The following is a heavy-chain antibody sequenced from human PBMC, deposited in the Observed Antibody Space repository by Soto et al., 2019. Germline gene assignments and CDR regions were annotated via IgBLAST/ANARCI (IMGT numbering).Heavy chain of an antibody. CDR1: GGSISSSSYY. J-gene: IGHJ4*02. CDR3: ARHTPAISISDH. D-gene: IGHD2-15*01. Sequence: QLQLQESGPGLVKPSETLSLTCTVSGGSISSSSYYWGWIRQPPGKGLEWIGSIYYSGSTYYNPYVNSLVTIFVYTSNIQFSLKLSSVTAADTAVYYCARHTPAISISDHWGQGTLVTVSS. CDR2: IYYSGST. V-gene: IGHV4-39*01.